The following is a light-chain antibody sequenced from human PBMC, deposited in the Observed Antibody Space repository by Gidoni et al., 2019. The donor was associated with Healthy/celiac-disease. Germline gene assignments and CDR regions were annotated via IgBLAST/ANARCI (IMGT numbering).Light chain of an antibody. CDR1: QSLVHSDGHTY. CDR2: KVS. V-gene: IGKV2-30*02. J-gene: IGKJ1*01. CDR3: MQGTHWPPTWT. Sequence: DVVMTQSPLSLPVTLGQPASISCRSSQSLVHSDGHTYLNWFQQRPGQSPRRLIYKVSNRDSGVPDRFSGSGSGTDFTLKISRVEAEDVGVYYCMQGTHWPPTWTFGQGTKVEIK.